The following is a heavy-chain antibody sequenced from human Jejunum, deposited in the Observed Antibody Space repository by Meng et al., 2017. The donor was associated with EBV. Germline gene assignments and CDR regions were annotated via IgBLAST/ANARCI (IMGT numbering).Heavy chain of an antibody. CDR3: ARTYYYDSSGFAPFDY. CDR1: GGSISSSSYY. Sequence: QLQLQESGPGLVKPSETLSLTCPVPGGSISSSSYYWGWIRQPPGKGLEWIGSFYYGGSTYYNPSLKSRVTISEDRSKNQFSLKLSSVTAADTAVYYCARTYYYDSSGFAPFDYWGQGTLVTVSS. V-gene: IGHV4-39*07. J-gene: IGHJ4*02. CDR2: FYYGGST. D-gene: IGHD3-22*01.